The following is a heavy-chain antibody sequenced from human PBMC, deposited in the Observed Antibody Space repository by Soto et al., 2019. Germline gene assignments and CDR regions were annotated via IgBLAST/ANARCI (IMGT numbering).Heavy chain of an antibody. Sequence: GGSLRLSCAASGFTFSSYSMNWVRQAPGKGLEWVSYISSSSSTIYYADSVKGRFTISRDNTKNSLYLHMNSLRDEDTAVYYCAREHDFWSGYAIPSYYYYGMDVWGQGTTVTVSS. D-gene: IGHD3-3*01. CDR3: AREHDFWSGYAIPSYYYYGMDV. CDR1: GFTFSSYS. V-gene: IGHV3-48*02. J-gene: IGHJ6*02. CDR2: ISSSSSTI.